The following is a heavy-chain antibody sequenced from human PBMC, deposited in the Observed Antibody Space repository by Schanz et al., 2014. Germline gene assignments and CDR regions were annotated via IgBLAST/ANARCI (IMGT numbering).Heavy chain of an antibody. CDR1: GGSIGSSNW. Sequence: QVQLQESGPGLVKASGTLSLTCAVSGGSIGSSNWWSWVRQPPGKGLEWIGEVYHSGTTNYNPSLKSRLTMSVDTSKNQFSLRLSSVTAADTAVYYCATNMVQGTISDAFDIWGQGTMVTVSS. V-gene: IGHV4-4*02. CDR3: ATNMVQGTISDAFDI. J-gene: IGHJ3*02. D-gene: IGHD3-10*01. CDR2: VYHSGTT.